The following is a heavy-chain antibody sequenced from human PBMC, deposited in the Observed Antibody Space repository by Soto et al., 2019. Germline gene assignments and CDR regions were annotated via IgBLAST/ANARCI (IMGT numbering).Heavy chain of an antibody. CDR1: GGSISSGDYY. J-gene: IGHJ4*02. D-gene: IGHD5-18*01. Sequence: QVQLQESGPGLVKPSQTLSLTCTVSGGSISSGDYYWSWIRQPPGKGLEWIGYIYYSGSTYYNPSRKSRVTISVDTSKNQFSLKLSSVTAADTAVYYCARADNTAMVSLDYWGQGTLVTVSS. V-gene: IGHV4-30-4*01. CDR2: IYYSGST. CDR3: ARADNTAMVSLDY.